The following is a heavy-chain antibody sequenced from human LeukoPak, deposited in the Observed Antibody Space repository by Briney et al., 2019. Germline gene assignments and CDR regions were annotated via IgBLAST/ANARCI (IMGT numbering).Heavy chain of an antibody. J-gene: IGHJ3*02. Sequence: KPSETLSLTCTVSGGSISSGGYYWSWIRQHPGKGLEWIGYIYYSGSTYYNPSLKSRVTISVDTSKNQFSLKLSSVTAADTAVYYCARVSVSGKDAFDIWGQGTMVTVSS. D-gene: IGHD3-10*01. CDR2: IYYSGST. CDR3: ARVSVSGKDAFDI. V-gene: IGHV4-31*03. CDR1: GGSISSGGYY.